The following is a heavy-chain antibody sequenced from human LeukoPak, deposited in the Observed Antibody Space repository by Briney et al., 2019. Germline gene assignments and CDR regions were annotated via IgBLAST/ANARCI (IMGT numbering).Heavy chain of an antibody. Sequence: GGSLRLSCAASGFTFDDYAMHWVRQAPGKGLEWVSGISWNSGSIGYADSVKGRFTISRDNAKNSLYLQMNSLRAEDTALYYCAKDKAGLVVLDAFDIWGQGTMVTVSS. D-gene: IGHD2-15*01. CDR3: AKDKAGLVVLDAFDI. CDR1: GFTFDDYA. J-gene: IGHJ3*02. CDR2: ISWNSGSI. V-gene: IGHV3-9*01.